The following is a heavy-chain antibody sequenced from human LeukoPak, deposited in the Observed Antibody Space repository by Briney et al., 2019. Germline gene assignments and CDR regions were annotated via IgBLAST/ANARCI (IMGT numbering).Heavy chain of an antibody. D-gene: IGHD2-2*01. CDR1: GGSISSYY. V-gene: IGHV4-59*01. Sequence: SETLSLTFTVSGGSISSYYWSWTRQPPGKGLEWIGYIYYSGSTNYNPSLKSRVTISVDTSKNQFSLKLSSVTAADTAVYYCARLYCSSTSCQPAFDYWGQGTLVTVSS. CDR3: ARLYCSSTSCQPAFDY. CDR2: IYYSGST. J-gene: IGHJ4*02.